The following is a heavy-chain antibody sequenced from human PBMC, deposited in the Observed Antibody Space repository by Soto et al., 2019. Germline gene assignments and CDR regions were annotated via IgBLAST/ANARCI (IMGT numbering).Heavy chain of an antibody. CDR3: VKFCGGDCYNY. J-gene: IGHJ4*02. V-gene: IGHV3-30-3*02. D-gene: IGHD2-21*02. Sequence: QVQLVESGGGVGQPGRSLRLSCAASGFDFSNHAMHWVRQPPGKAPEWLATISFDGGDEFYADSMKGRFTISRDNSKSTLSLHMNSLRAEDTAVYYCVKFCGGDCYNYWGQGTLVTVSS. CDR2: ISFDGGDE. CDR1: GFDFSNHA.